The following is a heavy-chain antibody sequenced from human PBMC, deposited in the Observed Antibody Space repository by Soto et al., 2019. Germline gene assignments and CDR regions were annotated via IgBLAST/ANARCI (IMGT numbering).Heavy chain of an antibody. CDR2: ISYDGNNK. CDR1: GFTFSNFG. CDR3: AKDPQTGHSGGYYWYY. V-gene: IGHV3-30*18. Sequence: GGSLRLSCAASGFTFSNFGMHWVRQAPGKGLEWVAVISYDGNNKYYADSVKGRFTISRDNSKNTVYLQMNSLRAEDTAVYYCAKDPQTGHSGGYYWYYWGQGTLVTVSS. J-gene: IGHJ4*02. D-gene: IGHD3-22*01.